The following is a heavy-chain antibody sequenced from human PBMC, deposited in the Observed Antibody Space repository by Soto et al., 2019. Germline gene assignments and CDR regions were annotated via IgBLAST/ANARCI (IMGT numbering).Heavy chain of an antibody. Sequence: ASVKVSCKASGYTFTSYVISWVRQAPGQGLEWMGWISAYNGNTNYAQKLQGRVTMTTDTSTSTAYMELRSLRSDDTAVYYCARDAKSDSSGPDAFDIWGQGTMVTVSS. J-gene: IGHJ3*02. V-gene: IGHV1-18*01. CDR3: ARDAKSDSSGPDAFDI. CDR2: ISAYNGNT. D-gene: IGHD3-22*01. CDR1: GYTFTSYV.